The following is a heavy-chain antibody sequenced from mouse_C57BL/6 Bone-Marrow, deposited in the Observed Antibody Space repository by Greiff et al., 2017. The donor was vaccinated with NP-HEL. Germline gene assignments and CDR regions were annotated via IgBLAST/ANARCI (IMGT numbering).Heavy chain of an antibody. CDR3: ARDGTTVVGDY. J-gene: IGHJ2*01. V-gene: IGHV5-4*01. CDR1: GFTFSSYA. Sequence: EVKLMESGGGLVKPGGSLKLSCAASGFTFSSYAMSWVRQTPEKRLEWVATISDGGSYTYYPDNVKGRFTISRDNAKNNLYLQMSHLKSEDTAMYYCARDGTTVVGDYWGQGTTLTVSS. CDR2: ISDGGSYT. D-gene: IGHD1-1*01.